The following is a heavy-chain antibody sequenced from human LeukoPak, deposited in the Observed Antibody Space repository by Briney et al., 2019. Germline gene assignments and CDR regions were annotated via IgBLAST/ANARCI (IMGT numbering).Heavy chain of an antibody. CDR1: GYTFTSYG. D-gene: IGHD2-21*02. Sequence: ASVKVSCKASGYTFTSYGISWVRQAPGQGLEWMGWISAYNGNTNYAQKLQGRVTMTTDTSTSTAYMELRSLRSDDTAVYYCATHIVVVTATEEGAGLGESEDHDAFDIWGQGTMVTVSS. J-gene: IGHJ3*02. CDR2: ISAYNGNT. V-gene: IGHV1-18*01. CDR3: ATHIVVVTATEEGAGLGESEDHDAFDI.